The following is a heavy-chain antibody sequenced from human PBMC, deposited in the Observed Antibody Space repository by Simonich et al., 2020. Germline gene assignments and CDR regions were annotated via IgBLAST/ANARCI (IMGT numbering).Heavy chain of an antibody. CDR3: ARVGYSNYYYYGMDV. CDR1: GYSISSGYY. D-gene: IGHD6-13*01. Sequence: QVQLQESGPGLVKPSETLSLTCAVSGYSISSGYYWGWIRQPPGKGLEWIGSFYHSGSTYYNPSHKSRVTISVDTSKNQFSLKLSSVTAADTAVYYCARVGYSNYYYYGMDVWGQGTTVTVSS. V-gene: IGHV4-38-2*01. CDR2: FYHSGST. J-gene: IGHJ6*02.